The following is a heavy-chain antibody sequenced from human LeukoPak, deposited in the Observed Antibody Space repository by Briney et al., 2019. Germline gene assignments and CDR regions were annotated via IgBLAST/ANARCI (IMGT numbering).Heavy chain of an antibody. D-gene: IGHD2/OR15-2a*01. CDR3: ARQAWVPTSPSAAFDI. V-gene: IGHV5-51*01. Sequence: GESLKISCKGSGYSFTSYWIGWVRKMPGKGLEWMGIIYPGDSDTRYSPSFQGQVTISADKSISTAYLQWSSLKASDTAMYYCARQAWVPTSPSAAFDIWGQGTMVTVSS. J-gene: IGHJ3*02. CDR1: GYSFTSYW. CDR2: IYPGDSDT.